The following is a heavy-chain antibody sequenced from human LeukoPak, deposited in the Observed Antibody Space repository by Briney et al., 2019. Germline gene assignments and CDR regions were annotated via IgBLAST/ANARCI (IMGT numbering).Heavy chain of an antibody. V-gene: IGHV4-31*03. CDR3: ARAHPSTLRGTNWFDP. D-gene: IGHD3-16*01. J-gene: IGHJ5*02. CDR2: IYYSGST. CDR1: GGSISSGGYY. Sequence: SETLSLTCTVSGGSISSGGYYWSWIRQHPGKGLEWIGYIYYSGSTYYNPSLKSRVTISVDTSKNQFPLKLSSVTAADTAVYYCARAHPSTLRGTNWFDPWGQGTLVTVSS.